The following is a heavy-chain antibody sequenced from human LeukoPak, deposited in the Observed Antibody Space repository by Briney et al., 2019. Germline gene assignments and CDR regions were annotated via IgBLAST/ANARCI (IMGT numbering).Heavy chain of an antibody. CDR3: ATSMTTVVTPDAFDI. CDR2: IYYSGST. Sequence: SETLSLTCTVSGYSISSGYYWSWIRQPPGKGLEWIGYIYYSGSTNYNPSLKSRVTISVDTSKNQFSLKLSSVTAADTAVYYCATSMTTVVTPDAFDIWGQGTMVTVSS. CDR1: GYSISSGYY. J-gene: IGHJ3*02. D-gene: IGHD4-23*01. V-gene: IGHV4-61*01.